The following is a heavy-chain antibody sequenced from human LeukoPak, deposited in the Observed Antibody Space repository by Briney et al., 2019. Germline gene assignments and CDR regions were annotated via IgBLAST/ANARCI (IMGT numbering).Heavy chain of an antibody. V-gene: IGHV3-21*01. D-gene: IGHD2-21*02. Sequence: GGSLRFSCPASGLTFISYGMTWFGQAQGKGLEWVSSISSSSSYIYYADSVKGRFTISRDNAKNSLYLQMNSLRAEDTAVYYCARVQVVTNAFDIWGQGTMVTVSS. CDR2: ISSSSSYI. CDR3: ARVQVVTNAFDI. J-gene: IGHJ3*02. CDR1: GLTFISYG.